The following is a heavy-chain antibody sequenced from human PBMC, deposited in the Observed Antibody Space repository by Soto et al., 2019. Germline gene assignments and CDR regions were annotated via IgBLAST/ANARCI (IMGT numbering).Heavy chain of an antibody. J-gene: IGHJ6*02. V-gene: IGHV3-23*01. D-gene: IGHD6-19*01. CDR2: ISGSGGST. Sequence: EVQLLESGGGLVQPGGSLRRSCAASGFTFSSYAMSWVRQAPGKGLEWVSAISGSGGSTYYADSVKGRFTISRDNSKNTRYVQMNSLRAEDTAVYYCAKAKTYSIGWDGMDVWGQGTTVTVSS. CDR1: GFTFSSYA. CDR3: AKAKTYSIGWDGMDV.